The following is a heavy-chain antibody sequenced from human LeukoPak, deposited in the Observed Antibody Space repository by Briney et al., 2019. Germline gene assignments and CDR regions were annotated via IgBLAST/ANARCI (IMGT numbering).Heavy chain of an antibody. D-gene: IGHD6-13*01. V-gene: IGHV4-4*07. CDR3: ARERNLAAAGYLFES. J-gene: IGHJ4*02. CDR1: GGSISGNY. CDR2: IYSSGTT. Sequence: SEALSLTCTVSGGSISGNYWTWIRQPAGKGPEWIGHIYSSGTTNNNPSLKSRVSLSVDTSKNQLSLNLSSLTAADTAVYFCARERNLAAAGYLFESWGQGTLVTVSS.